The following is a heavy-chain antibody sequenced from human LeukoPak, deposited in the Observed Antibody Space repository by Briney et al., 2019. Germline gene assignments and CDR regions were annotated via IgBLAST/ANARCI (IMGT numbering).Heavy chain of an antibody. D-gene: IGHD5-24*01. CDR3: TTAEMATIL. CDR2: IRSKANSYAT. V-gene: IGHV3-73*01. Sequence: GGSLKLSCAASGFTFSGSAMHWVRQASGKGLEWVGRIRSKANSYATAYAASVKGRFTIARDDSKNTAYLQMNSLKNEDTAVYYCTTAEMATILWGQGTLVTVSS. J-gene: IGHJ4*02. CDR1: GFTFSGSA.